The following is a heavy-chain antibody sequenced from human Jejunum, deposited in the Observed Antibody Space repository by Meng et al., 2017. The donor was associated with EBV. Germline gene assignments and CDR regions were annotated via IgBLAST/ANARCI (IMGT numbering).Heavy chain of an antibody. CDR1: GESFSDPF. V-gene: IGHV4-34*01. CDR3: ARVVNGDYGDYGAFDY. J-gene: IGHJ4*02. D-gene: IGHD4-17*01. Sequence: QVVLQEWAECLWKQSETLSLTCAVSGESFSDPFWSWLRQPQGKRLEWIGEINQSGRPTYTPSLERRVTPSVDTSKNQFSLRLNSVTAADTAIYYCARVVNGDYGDYGAFDYWGQGALVTVSS. CDR2: INQSGRP.